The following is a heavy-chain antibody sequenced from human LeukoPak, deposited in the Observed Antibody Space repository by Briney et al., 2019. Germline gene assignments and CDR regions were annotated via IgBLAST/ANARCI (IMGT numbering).Heavy chain of an antibody. J-gene: IGHJ4*02. CDR2: IYHSGST. CDR1: GFTFSSYG. V-gene: IGHV4-38-2*01. CDR3: ARVLQGDNSGAHY. Sequence: GSLRLSCAASGFTFSSYGMSWVRQAPGKGLEWIGSIYHSGSTYYNPSLKSRVTMSIDRSKNQFSLKLNSVTAADTAVYYCARVLQGDNSGAHYWGQGALVTVSS. D-gene: IGHD4-23*01.